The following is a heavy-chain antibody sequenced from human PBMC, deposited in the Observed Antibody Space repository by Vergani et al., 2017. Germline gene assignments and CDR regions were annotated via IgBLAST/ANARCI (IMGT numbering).Heavy chain of an antibody. CDR1: GASIRSSNYY. Sequence: QLQLQESGPGLVKPSATLSLTCSVSGASIRSSNYYWGWIRQPPGKGLEWIASIYYSGSTYYNPSLKSRVTISVDTSKNQFSLKLSSVTAADTAVYFCARRSTVEWLVKVGWINPWGQGILVTVSS. CDR2: IYYSGST. V-gene: IGHV4-39*01. CDR3: ARRSTVEWLVKVGWINP. J-gene: IGHJ5*02. D-gene: IGHD6-19*01.